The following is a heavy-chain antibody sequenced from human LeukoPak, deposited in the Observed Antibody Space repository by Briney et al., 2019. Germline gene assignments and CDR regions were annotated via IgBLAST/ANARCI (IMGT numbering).Heavy chain of an antibody. V-gene: IGHV3-30*02. CDR2: MRYDGSNT. D-gene: IGHD6-13*01. CDR3: ARDPSSSWYYYYYYMDV. Sequence: GGSLRLSCAASGFTFSNYGMHWVRQAPGKGLEWLAFMRYDGSNTHYADSVKGRFTISRDNAKNTLYLQMNSLRAEDTAVYYCARDPSSSWYYYYYYMDVWGKGTTVTISS. CDR1: GFTFSNYG. J-gene: IGHJ6*03.